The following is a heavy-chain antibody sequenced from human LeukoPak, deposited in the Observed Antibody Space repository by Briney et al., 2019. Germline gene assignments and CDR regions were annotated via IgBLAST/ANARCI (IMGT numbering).Heavy chain of an antibody. CDR1: GFTVSSNY. CDR2: IYSGGTT. D-gene: IGHD5-24*01. V-gene: IGHV3-53*01. J-gene: IGHJ4*02. Sequence: GGSLRLSCVVSGFTVSSNYMTWVRQAPGKGLEWVSVIYSGGTTYSTDSVKGRFTISRDNSKNTLYLQMNNLRAEDTAVYYCARAKWLQLGPGDYWGQGTLVTVSS. CDR3: ARAKWLQLGPGDY.